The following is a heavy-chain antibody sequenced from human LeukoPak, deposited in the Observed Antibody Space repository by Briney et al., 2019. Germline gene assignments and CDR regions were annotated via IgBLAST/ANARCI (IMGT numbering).Heavy chain of an antibody. Sequence: GESLKISCYGSGYSFTNYWIGWLRQMPGQGLEWMEIIYPDYYEIRSSPSFRCQVSLSADTSITTAYLQWSTLKASDTAIYYCARRANGKNWFDSWGQGTQVVVSS. CDR3: ARRANGKNWFDS. CDR1: GYSFTNYW. V-gene: IGHV5-51*01. CDR2: IYPDYYEI. J-gene: IGHJ5*01.